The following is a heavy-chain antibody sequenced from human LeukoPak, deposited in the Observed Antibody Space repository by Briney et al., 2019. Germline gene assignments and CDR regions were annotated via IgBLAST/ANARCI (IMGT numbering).Heavy chain of an antibody. J-gene: IGHJ5*02. D-gene: IGHD2-21*01. Sequence: SETLSLTCTVSGGSISNSNYYWGWIRQSPGKGLEWIGRIYYSGNTYYNPSLKGRVTISVDTSENQFSLILSSVTAADTAVYYCARTILPRWWFDPWGQGTLVTVSS. V-gene: IGHV4-39*01. CDR3: ARTILPRWWFDP. CDR2: IYYSGNT. CDR1: GGSISNSNYY.